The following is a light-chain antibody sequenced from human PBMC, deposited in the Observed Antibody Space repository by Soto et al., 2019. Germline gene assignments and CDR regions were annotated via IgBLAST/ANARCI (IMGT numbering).Light chain of an antibody. CDR3: QQYGRSPLLYT. V-gene: IGKV3-20*01. CDR1: QSVTNNF. Sequence: EIVLTQSPGTLSFSPGERATLSGRASQSVTNNFLAWYQQKPGQAPRLLIYRASTRAAGVPDRFSGSGSGTDFTLTITRLEPEDFAVYYCQQYGRSPLLYTFGQGTKLGVK. CDR2: RAS. J-gene: IGKJ2*01.